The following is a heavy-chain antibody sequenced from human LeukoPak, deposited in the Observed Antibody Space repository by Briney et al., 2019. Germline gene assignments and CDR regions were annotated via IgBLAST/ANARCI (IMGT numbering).Heavy chain of an antibody. V-gene: IGHV1-2*02. Sequence: ASVQVFCKTSGYNFTGYYMHWLRQAPGQGLEWMGWINPNSGGTNSAQKFQGRLAMTRDASISTAYMELSRLRSDDTAVYYCARVAPMGEQQWLVRLYYYYMDVWGKGTTVTVSS. CDR2: INPNSGGT. CDR1: GYNFTGYY. D-gene: IGHD6-19*01. J-gene: IGHJ6*03. CDR3: ARVAPMGEQQWLVRLYYYYMDV.